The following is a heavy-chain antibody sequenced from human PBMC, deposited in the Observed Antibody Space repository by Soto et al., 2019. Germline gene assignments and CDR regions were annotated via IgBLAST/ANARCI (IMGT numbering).Heavy chain of an antibody. Sequence: PGGSLRLSCAASGFTFSSYAMSRVRQAPGKGLEWVSAISGSGGSTYYADSVKGRFTISRDNSKNTLYLQMNSLRAEDTAVYYCARSPYDSSGYYWPDAFDIWGQGTMVTVSS. CDR1: GFTFSSYA. V-gene: IGHV3-23*01. J-gene: IGHJ3*02. CDR3: ARSPYDSSGYYWPDAFDI. CDR2: ISGSGGST. D-gene: IGHD3-22*01.